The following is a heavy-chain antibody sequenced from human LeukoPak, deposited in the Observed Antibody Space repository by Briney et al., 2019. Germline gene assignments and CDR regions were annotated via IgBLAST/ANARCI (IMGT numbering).Heavy chain of an antibody. CDR2: IYWDDDK. D-gene: IGHD5-18*01. CDR1: GFSLSTSGVG. V-gene: IGHV2-5*02. J-gene: IGHJ3*02. Sequence: ESGPTLVNPTQTLTLTCTFSGFSLSTSGVGVGWIRQPPGKALEWLALIYWDDDKRYSPSLKSRLTITKDTSKNQVVLTMTNMDPVDTATYYCAHRPPDTAMASVVGYDAFDIWGQGTMVTVSS. CDR3: AHRPPDTAMASVVGYDAFDI.